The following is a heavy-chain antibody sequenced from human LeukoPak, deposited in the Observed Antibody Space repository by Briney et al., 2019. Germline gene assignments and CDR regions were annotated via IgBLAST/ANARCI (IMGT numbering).Heavy chain of an antibody. CDR2: IYTSGST. J-gene: IGHJ5*02. CDR3: ARAPTFGYWFDP. Sequence: NPSETLSLTCTVSGGSMSSYYWSWIRQPAGKGLEWIGRIYTSGSTNYNPSLKSRVTMSVDTSKNLFSLKLNSVTAADTAVYYCARAPTFGYWFDPWGQGTLVTVFS. V-gene: IGHV4-4*07. CDR1: GGSMSSYY. D-gene: IGHD3-10*02.